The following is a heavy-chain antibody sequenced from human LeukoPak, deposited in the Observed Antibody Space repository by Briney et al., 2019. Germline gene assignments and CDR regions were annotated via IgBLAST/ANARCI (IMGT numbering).Heavy chain of an antibody. Sequence: AGGSLRLSCAASGFTFSNYWMHWVRQAPGKGLVWVSRINPDGGRISYADSVQGRFTISRDNAKNTVYLQMNSLRAEDTAVYYCARALIAAEVPGAFDIWGQGTMVTVSS. D-gene: IGHD6-13*01. CDR1: GFTFSNYW. J-gene: IGHJ3*02. CDR2: INPDGGRI. CDR3: ARALIAAEVPGAFDI. V-gene: IGHV3-74*01.